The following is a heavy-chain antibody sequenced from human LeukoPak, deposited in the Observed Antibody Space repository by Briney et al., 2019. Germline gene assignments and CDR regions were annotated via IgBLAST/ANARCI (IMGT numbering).Heavy chain of an antibody. CDR2: IYHSGST. Sequence: SETLSLTCTVSGYSISSGYYWGWIRQPPGKGLEWIGSIYHSGSTYYNPSLKSRVTISVDTSKNQFSLKLSSVTAADTAVYYCARGGTAMVPLDYWGQGTLVTVSS. D-gene: IGHD5-18*01. CDR3: ARGGTAMVPLDY. V-gene: IGHV4-38-2*02. J-gene: IGHJ4*02. CDR1: GYSISSGYY.